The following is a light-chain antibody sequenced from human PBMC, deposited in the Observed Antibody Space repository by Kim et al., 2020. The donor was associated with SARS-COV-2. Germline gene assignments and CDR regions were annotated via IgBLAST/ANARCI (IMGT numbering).Light chain of an antibody. CDR3: ETWDSNTRV. CDR1: SGHSSYI. CDR2: LEGSGNY. Sequence: QPLLTQSSSASASLGSSVKLTCTLSSGHSSYIIAWHQQQPGKAPRYLMKLEGSGNYNKGSGVPDRFSGSISGADRYLTISNLQSEDEADYYCETWDSNTRVFGGGTQLTVL. V-gene: IGLV4-60*03. J-gene: IGLJ3*02.